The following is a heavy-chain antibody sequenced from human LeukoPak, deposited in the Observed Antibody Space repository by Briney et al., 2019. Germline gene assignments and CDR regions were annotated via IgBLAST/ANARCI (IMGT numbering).Heavy chain of an antibody. CDR1: GYSISSSNW. CDR3: ARMGDSSGYRVGAFDI. Sequence: PSETLSLTCAVSGYSISSSNWWGWIRQPPGKGLEWIGYIYYSGSTNYNPSLKSRVTMSVDTSKNQFSLKLSSVTALDTAVYYCARMGDSSGYRVGAFDIWGQGTMVTVSS. D-gene: IGHD3-22*01. CDR2: IYYSGST. J-gene: IGHJ3*02. V-gene: IGHV4-28*06.